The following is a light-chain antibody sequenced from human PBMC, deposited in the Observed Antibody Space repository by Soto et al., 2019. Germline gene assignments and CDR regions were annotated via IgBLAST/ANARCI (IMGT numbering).Light chain of an antibody. CDR2: KAS. J-gene: IGKJ1*01. CDR1: QSISTS. V-gene: IGKV1-5*03. Sequence: DIPMTQSPSTLSASVGDRVTITCRASQSISTSLAWYQHKPGKAPKVLIYKASSLESGVPSRFSGSGSGTEFTLTISSLQPEDFATYYCQHCDSYWTFGQGTKVEIK. CDR3: QHCDSYWT.